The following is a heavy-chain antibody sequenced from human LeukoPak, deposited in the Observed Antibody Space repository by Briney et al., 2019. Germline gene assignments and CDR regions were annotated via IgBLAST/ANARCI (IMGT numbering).Heavy chain of an antibody. V-gene: IGHV3-9*01. Sequence: GGSLRLSCAASGFTFDDYAMHWVRQAPGKGLEWVSGISWNSGSIGYADSVKGRFTISRDNAKNSLYLQMNSLRAEDTAVYYCASFQVGQLGDWGQGTLVTVSS. D-gene: IGHD1-26*01. J-gene: IGHJ4*02. CDR3: ASFQVGQLGD. CDR2: ISWNSGSI. CDR1: GFTFDDYA.